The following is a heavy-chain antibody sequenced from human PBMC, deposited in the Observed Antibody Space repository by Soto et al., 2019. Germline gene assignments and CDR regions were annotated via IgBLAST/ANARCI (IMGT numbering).Heavy chain of an antibody. J-gene: IGHJ4*02. Sequence: QVQLQESGPGLVQPSGTLSLICAVSSGSISSDNWWSWVRQPPGKGLEWIGETYRSGTTSYNPSLKSRVSISIDKSKNQFSLNLRSVTAADTAVYYCARVESRVMAEWGQGTLVIVSS. CDR2: TYRSGTT. V-gene: IGHV4-4*02. CDR1: SGSISSDNW. CDR3: ARVESRVMAE. D-gene: IGHD3-16*01.